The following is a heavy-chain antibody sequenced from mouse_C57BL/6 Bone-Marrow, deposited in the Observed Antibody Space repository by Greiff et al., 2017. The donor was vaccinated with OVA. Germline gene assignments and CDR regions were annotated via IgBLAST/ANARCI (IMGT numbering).Heavy chain of an antibody. J-gene: IGHJ1*03. CDR3: ARDRSHPSPYYYGSSLGYFDV. D-gene: IGHD1-1*01. CDR2: ISYDGSN. V-gene: IGHV3-6*01. CDR1: GYSITSGYY. Sequence: EVQLVESGPGLVKPSQSLSLTCSVTGYSITSGYYWNWIRQFPGKKLEWMGYISYDGSNNYNPSLKNRISITRDTSKNQFFLKLNSVTTEDTATYYCARDRSHPSPYYYGSSLGYFDVWGTGTTVTVSS.